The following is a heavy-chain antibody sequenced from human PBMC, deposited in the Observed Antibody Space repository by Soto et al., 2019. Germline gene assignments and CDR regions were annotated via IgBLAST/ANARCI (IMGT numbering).Heavy chain of an antibody. CDR1: GGSISSGGYS. Sequence: QLQLQESGSGLVKPSQTLSLTCAVSGGSISSGGYSWSWIRQPPGKGLEWIGYIYHSGSTYYNPSLKSRVTISVDRSKNQFSLKLSSVTAADTAVYYCARARITIFGVVIGGWFDPWGQGTLVTVSS. J-gene: IGHJ5*02. V-gene: IGHV4-30-2*01. CDR3: ARARITIFGVVIGGWFDP. D-gene: IGHD3-3*01. CDR2: IYHSGST.